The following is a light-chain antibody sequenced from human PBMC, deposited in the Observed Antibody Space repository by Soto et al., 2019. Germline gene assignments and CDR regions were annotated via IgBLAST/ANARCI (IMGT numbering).Light chain of an antibody. V-gene: IGKV3-20*01. CDR1: QSVSNNY. Sequence: EIVLTQSPGTLSLSPGERATLSCRASQSVSNNYVAWYQQKPGQAPRLLIYGASNRATGIPDRFSGRGSGTDITLTISRLDPEDFAVYYWQQYDRSGTFGQGTKVDIK. J-gene: IGKJ1*01. CDR3: QQYDRSGT. CDR2: GAS.